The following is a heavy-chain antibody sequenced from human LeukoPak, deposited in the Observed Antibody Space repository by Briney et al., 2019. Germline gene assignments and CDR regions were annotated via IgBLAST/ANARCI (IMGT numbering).Heavy chain of an antibody. V-gene: IGHV3-23*01. Sequence: PGGSLRLSCAASGFTFSSYAMSWVRQAPGKGLEWVSAISGSGGSTYYADSVKGRFTISRDNSKNTLYLQTNSLRAEDTAVYYCAKERLWYYDFWSGYFDYWGQGTLVTVSS. CDR2: ISGSGGST. D-gene: IGHD3-3*01. CDR3: AKERLWYYDFWSGYFDY. J-gene: IGHJ4*02. CDR1: GFTFSSYA.